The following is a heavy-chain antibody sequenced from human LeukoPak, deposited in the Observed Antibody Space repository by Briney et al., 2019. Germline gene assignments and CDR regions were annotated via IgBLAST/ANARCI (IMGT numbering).Heavy chain of an antibody. Sequence: GGSLRLSCAASRFTFTRHAMSWVREAPGKGLEWVSTTGLESVHTLCADSVQGRFTVSRDNSRNTLDLQMDNLRVDDTAIYYCVRGDDIGKHPTRAYYFDIWGQGTLVSVS. CDR1: RFTFTRHA. CDR2: TGLESVHT. J-gene: IGHJ4*02. CDR3: VRGDDIGKHPTRAYYFDI. D-gene: IGHD3-10*01. V-gene: IGHV3-23*01.